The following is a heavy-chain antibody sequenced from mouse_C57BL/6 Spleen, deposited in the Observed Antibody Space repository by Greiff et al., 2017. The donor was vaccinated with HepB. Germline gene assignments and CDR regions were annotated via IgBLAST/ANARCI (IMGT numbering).Heavy chain of an antibody. J-gene: IGHJ3*01. V-gene: IGHV5-4*01. D-gene: IGHD2-5*01. CDR3: ARDDSNYGGCAY. Sequence: EVMLVESGGGLVKPGGSLKLSCAASGFTFSSYAMSWVRQTPEKRLEWVATISDGGSYTYYPDNVKGRFTISRDNAKNNLYLQLSHLKSEDTAMYYCARDDSNYGGCAYWGQGTLVTVSA. CDR2: ISDGGSYT. CDR1: GFTFSSYA.